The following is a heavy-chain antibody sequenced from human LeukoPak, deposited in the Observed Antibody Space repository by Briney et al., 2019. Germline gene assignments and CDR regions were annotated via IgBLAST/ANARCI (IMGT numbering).Heavy chain of an antibody. CDR2: MNPNSGNT. CDR1: GYTFTSYD. CDR3: ARAPVAATKDWFDP. Sequence: ASVKVSCKASGYTFTSYDINWVRQATGQGLEWMGWMNPNSGNTGYAQKFQGRVTMTRNTSISTAYMELSSLRSEDTAVYYCARAPVAATKDWFDPWGQGTLVTVSS. J-gene: IGHJ5*02. V-gene: IGHV1-8*01. D-gene: IGHD2-15*01.